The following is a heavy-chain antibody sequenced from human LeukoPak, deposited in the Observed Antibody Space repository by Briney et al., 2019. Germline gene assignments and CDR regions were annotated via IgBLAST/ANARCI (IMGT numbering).Heavy chain of an antibody. Sequence: GGSLRLSCAASGFTFNSYGMHWVRQAPGKGLGWVAVISYDGSNKYYADSVKGRFTISRDNSKNTLYLQMNSLRAEDTAVYYCAKTPDDAFDIWGQGTMVTVSS. CDR1: GFTFNSYG. CDR2: ISYDGSNK. V-gene: IGHV3-30*18. CDR3: AKTPDDAFDI. J-gene: IGHJ3*02.